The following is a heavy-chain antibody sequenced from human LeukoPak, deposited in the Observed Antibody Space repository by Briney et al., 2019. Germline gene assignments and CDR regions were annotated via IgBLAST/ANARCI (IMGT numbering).Heavy chain of an antibody. V-gene: IGHV3-66*01. Sequence: GGSLRLSCAASGFTVSSNYMSWVRQAPGKGLEWVSVIYSGGSTYYADSVKGRFTISRDNSKNTLYLQMNSLRAEDTAVYYCARERGPGVHYYFDYWGQGTLVTVSS. CDR2: IYSGGST. J-gene: IGHJ4*02. CDR3: ARERGPGVHYYFDY. D-gene: IGHD1-1*01. CDR1: GFTVSSNY.